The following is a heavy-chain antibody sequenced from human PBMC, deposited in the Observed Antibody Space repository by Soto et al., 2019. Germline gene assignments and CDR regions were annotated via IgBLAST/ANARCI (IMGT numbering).Heavy chain of an antibody. J-gene: IGHJ2*01. CDR1: GYTFTSYG. D-gene: IGHD5-18*01. CDR3: ARGYSYGSFWYFDL. V-gene: IGHV1-18*04. CDR2: ISVYNGNT. Sequence: QVQLVQSGAEVKKPGASVKVSCKASGYTFTSYGITWVRQAPGQGLEWMGWISVYNGNTNFAQKLQGRDTMTTDTSTSTAYMELWRLTSDDTAVYYCARGYSYGSFWYFDLWGRGTLVTVSS.